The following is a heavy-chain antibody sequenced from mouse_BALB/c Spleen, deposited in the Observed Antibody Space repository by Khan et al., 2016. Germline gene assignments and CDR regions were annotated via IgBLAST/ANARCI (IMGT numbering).Heavy chain of an antibody. V-gene: IGHV2-5*01. CDR3: ANNYDGSSYFDY. Sequence: QVQLQQSGPGLVQPSQSLSITCTVSGFSLTSYGVHWVRQSPGKGLEWLGVIWRGGSTDSNAAFMSRLSITKDNSKSQVFYKMNSLQADDAAIYYCANNYDGSSYFDYWGQGTTLTVSS. CDR1: GFSLTSYG. CDR2: IWRGGST. J-gene: IGHJ2*01. D-gene: IGHD1-1*01.